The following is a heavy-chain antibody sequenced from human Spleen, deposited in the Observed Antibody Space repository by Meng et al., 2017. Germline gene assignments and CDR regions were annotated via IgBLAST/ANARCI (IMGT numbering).Heavy chain of an antibody. J-gene: IGHJ4*02. CDR1: GYTFTSYA. V-gene: IGHV7-4-1*02. D-gene: IGHD3-22*01. Sequence: ASVKVSCKASGYTFTSYAMNWVRQAPGQGLEWMGWINTNTGNPTYAQGFTGRFVFSLDTSVSTAYLQISSLKAEDTAVYYCARDLHGYYYDSSGVDYWGQGTLVTVSS. CDR3: ARDLHGYYYDSSGVDY. CDR2: INTNTGNP.